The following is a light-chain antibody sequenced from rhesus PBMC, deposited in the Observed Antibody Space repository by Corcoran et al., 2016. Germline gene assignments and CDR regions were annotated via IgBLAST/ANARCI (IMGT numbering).Light chain of an antibody. CDR3: LQYNSSPPT. CDR1: QSISRW. CDR2: KAS. Sequence: DIQMTQSPSSLSASVGDTVTITCRASQSISRWLDWYQHKPGKAPKLLINKASSLQSGVPSRFSGSGSGTDFTLTISNLKPEDFATYYCLQYNSSPPTFGQGTRVEIK. V-gene: IGKV1-22*01. J-gene: IGKJ1*01.